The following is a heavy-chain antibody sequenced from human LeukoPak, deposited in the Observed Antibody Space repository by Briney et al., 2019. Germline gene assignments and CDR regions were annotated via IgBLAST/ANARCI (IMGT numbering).Heavy chain of an antibody. CDR3: ARDRYDSVYNWFDP. J-gene: IGHJ5*02. CDR2: IYSSGST. V-gene: IGHV4-4*07. CDR1: GGSISDYY. D-gene: IGHD3-22*01. Sequence: PSETLSLTCTVSGGSISDYYLSWIRQPAGKGLESIGRIYSSGSTNYNPSLKSRVTMSVDTSKNQFSLKLSSVTAADTAVYYCARDRYDSVYNWFDPWGQGTLVTVSS.